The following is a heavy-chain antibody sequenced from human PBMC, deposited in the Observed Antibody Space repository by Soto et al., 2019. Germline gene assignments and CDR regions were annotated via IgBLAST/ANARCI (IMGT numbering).Heavy chain of an antibody. CDR1: GYTFTYRY. CDR3: ARGARITMVRGLQSGMDV. V-gene: IGHV1-45*02. D-gene: IGHD3-10*01. J-gene: IGHJ6*02. Sequence: ASVKVSCKASGYTFTYRYLHWVRQAPGQALEWMGWITPFNGNTNYAQKFQDRVTITRDRSMSTAYMELSSLRSEDTAMYYCARGARITMVRGLQSGMDVWRQGTTVTVSS. CDR2: ITPFNGNT.